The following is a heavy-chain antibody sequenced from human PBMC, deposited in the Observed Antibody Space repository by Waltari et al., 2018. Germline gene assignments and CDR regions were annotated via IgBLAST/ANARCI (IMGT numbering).Heavy chain of an antibody. Sequence: QVQLVQSGAEVKKPGSSVQVPCKASEGTFSSYAISWVRQAPGQGLEWMGRIIPIFGTANYAQKFQGRVTITADKSTSTAYMELSSLRSEDTAVYYCARAGYSSSSPFDYWGQGTLVTVSS. D-gene: IGHD6-6*01. CDR1: EGTFSSYA. CDR3: ARAGYSSSSPFDY. V-gene: IGHV1-69*13. CDR2: IIPIFGTA. J-gene: IGHJ4*02.